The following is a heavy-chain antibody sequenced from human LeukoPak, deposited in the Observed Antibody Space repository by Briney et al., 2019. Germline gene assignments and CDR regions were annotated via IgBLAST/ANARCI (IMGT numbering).Heavy chain of an antibody. J-gene: IGHJ4*02. CDR3: AKGQEGIEAAGSDY. CDR1: GFTFSSYG. V-gene: IGHV3-30*18. Sequence: GGSLRLSCAASGFTFSSYGMHWVRQAPGKGLEWVAVISYDGSNKYYADSVKGRFTISRDNSKNTLYLQMNSLRAADTAVYYCAKGQEGIEAAGSDYWGQGTLVTVSS. CDR2: ISYDGSNK. D-gene: IGHD6-13*01.